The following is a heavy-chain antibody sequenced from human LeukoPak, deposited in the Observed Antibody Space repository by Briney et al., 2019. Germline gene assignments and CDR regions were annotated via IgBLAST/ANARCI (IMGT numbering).Heavy chain of an antibody. V-gene: IGHV4-61*02. Sequence: PSETLSLNCTVSGGSISSGSYYWSWIRQPAGKGLEWIGRIYTSGSTNYNPSLKSRVTISVDTSKNQFSLKLSSVTAADTAVYYCARDLRYCSGGSCYSRWFDPWGQGTLVTVSS. D-gene: IGHD2-15*01. CDR1: GGSISSGSYY. J-gene: IGHJ5*02. CDR3: ARDLRYCSGGSCYSRWFDP. CDR2: IYTSGST.